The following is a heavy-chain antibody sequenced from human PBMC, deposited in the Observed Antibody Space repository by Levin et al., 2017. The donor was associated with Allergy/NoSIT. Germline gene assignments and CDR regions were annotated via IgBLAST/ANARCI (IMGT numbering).Heavy chain of an antibody. CDR3: AAFPYDFWSGYYTRAPDAFDI. Sequence: SVKVSCKASGFTFTSSAVQWVRQARGQRLEWIGWIVVGSGNTNYAQKFQERVTITRDMSTSTAYMELSSLRSEDTAVYYCAAFPYDFWSGYYTRAPDAFDIWGQGTMVTVSS. D-gene: IGHD3-3*01. V-gene: IGHV1-58*01. CDR1: GFTFTSSA. CDR2: IVVGSGNT. J-gene: IGHJ3*02.